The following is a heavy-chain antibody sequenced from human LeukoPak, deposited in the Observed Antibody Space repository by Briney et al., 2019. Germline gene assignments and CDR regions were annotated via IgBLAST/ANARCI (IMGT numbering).Heavy chain of an antibody. D-gene: IGHD2-21*02. V-gene: IGHV4-59*01. CDR1: RYSISSYY. Sequence: SETLSLTCTVTRYSISSYYWSWIRQPPGKGLEWIGYIYYSGSTNYNPSLKSRVTISVDTSKNQFSLKLSSVTAADTAVYYCARVKVTAIPYYYYYMDVWGKGTTVTVSS. CDR2: IYYSGST. J-gene: IGHJ6*03. CDR3: ARVKVTAIPYYYYYMDV.